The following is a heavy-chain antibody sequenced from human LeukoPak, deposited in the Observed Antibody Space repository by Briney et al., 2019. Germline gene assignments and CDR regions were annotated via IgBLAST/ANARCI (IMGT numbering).Heavy chain of an antibody. CDR1: GFTFDDYA. Sequence: GRSLRLSCAASGFTFDDYAMHWVRQAPGKGLEWVSGISWNSGSIGYAVSVKGRFTISRDNAKNSLYLQMNSLRAEDTALYYCAKDRARGWHDAFDIWGQGTMVTVPS. V-gene: IGHV3-9*01. J-gene: IGHJ3*02. CDR3: AKDRARGWHDAFDI. CDR2: ISWNSGSI. D-gene: IGHD6-19*01.